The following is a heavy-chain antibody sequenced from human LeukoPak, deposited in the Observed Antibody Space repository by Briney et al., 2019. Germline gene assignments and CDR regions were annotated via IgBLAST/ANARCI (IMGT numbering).Heavy chain of an antibody. V-gene: IGHV1-8*01. J-gene: IGHJ3*02. CDR3: ASIYSSGWYGDAFDI. CDR1: GYTFTSYD. Sequence: ASVTVSCKASGYTFTSYDINWVRQATGQGLEWMGWMNPNSGNTGYAQKFQGRVTMTRNTSISTAYMELSSLRSGDTAVYYCASIYSSGWYGDAFDIWGQGTMVTVSS. CDR2: MNPNSGNT. D-gene: IGHD6-19*01.